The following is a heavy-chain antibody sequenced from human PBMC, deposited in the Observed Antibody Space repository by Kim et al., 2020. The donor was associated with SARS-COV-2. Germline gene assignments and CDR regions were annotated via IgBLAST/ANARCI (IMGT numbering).Heavy chain of an antibody. J-gene: IGHJ4*01. CDR2: ISWNSGSI. D-gene: IGHD3-10*01. CDR3: AKAGFRGSGRYYLK. CDR1: GFTFDDYA. V-gene: IGHV3-9*01. Sequence: GGSLRLSCAASGFTFDDYAMHWVRQAPGKGLEWVSGISWNSGSIGYADSVKGRFTISRDNAKNSLYLQMNSLRAEDTALYYCAKAGFRGSGRYYLKWGHGALVTLSS.